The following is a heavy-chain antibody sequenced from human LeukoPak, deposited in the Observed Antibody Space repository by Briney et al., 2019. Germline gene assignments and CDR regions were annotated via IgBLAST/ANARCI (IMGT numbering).Heavy chain of an antibody. CDR3: ARDARLAPYYFDY. J-gene: IGHJ4*02. Sequence: PSETLSLTCTVSGGSLNNNYYYWGWIRQPPGKGLEWIGTVYYVGSSYYNPSLKSRVTVSADTPNNQFSLKLSSVTAADTAVYYCARDARLAPYYFDYWGQGTLVTVSS. CDR2: VYYVGSS. CDR1: GGSLNNNYYY. V-gene: IGHV4-39*02.